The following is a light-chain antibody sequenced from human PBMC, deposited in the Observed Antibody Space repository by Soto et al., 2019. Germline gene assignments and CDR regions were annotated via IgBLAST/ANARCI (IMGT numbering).Light chain of an antibody. Sequence: DIVMTQSPDSLAVSLGERATINCKSSQSVLSSANNKNYLAWFQQKPAHPPKQLIYWATTRESGVPDRISGSGSGTDFTLSISSLQAEDVAVYYCQQYYGAPITFGQGTRLEIK. J-gene: IGKJ5*01. CDR1: QSVLSSANNKNY. CDR3: QQYYGAPIT. V-gene: IGKV4-1*01. CDR2: WAT.